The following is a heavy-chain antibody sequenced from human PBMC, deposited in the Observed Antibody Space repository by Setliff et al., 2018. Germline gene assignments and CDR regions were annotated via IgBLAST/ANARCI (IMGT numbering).Heavy chain of an antibody. CDR3: ARGITEGYDY. Sequence: PGGSLRLSCAASGFTFSNYYMTWIRQAPGKGLEWISYIHDSGNPTYYADSVKGRFTVSRDTSISTAYMELTSLTSEDTAVYYCARGITEGYDYWGQGTLVTVSS. J-gene: IGHJ4*02. D-gene: IGHD2-15*01. CDR2: IHDSGNPT. V-gene: IGHV3-11*01. CDR1: GFTFSNYY.